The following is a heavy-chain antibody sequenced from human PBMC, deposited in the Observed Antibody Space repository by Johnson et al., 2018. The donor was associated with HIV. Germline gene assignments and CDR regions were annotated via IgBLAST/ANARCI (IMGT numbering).Heavy chain of an antibody. V-gene: IGHV3-30-3*01. CDR1: GLTFSDYY. D-gene: IGHD3-3*01. Sequence: QVQLVESGGGLVKPGGSLIVSCEASGLTFSDYYMSWIRQAPGKGLEWVAVISYDGSNKYYADSVKGRFTISRDNSKNTLYLQMNTLRAGDTALYYCARVAADRSGYYRDAFDLWGQGTLVTVSS. J-gene: IGHJ3*01. CDR3: ARVAADRSGYYRDAFDL. CDR2: ISYDGSNK.